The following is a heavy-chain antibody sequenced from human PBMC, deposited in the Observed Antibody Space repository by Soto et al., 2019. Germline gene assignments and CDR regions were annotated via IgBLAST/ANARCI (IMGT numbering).Heavy chain of an antibody. CDR2: ISHDGNNK. J-gene: IGHJ6*02. CDR3: AKGLEVGVLYSGMNV. Sequence: GGSLRLSCAASGFGFSSYVMHWVRQAPGKGLEWVAVISHDGNNKYYADSVKGRFTISRDNSKNTLFLQMSSLGVEDTAVFYFAKGLEVGVLYSGMNVWAQGPTVTLSS. V-gene: IGHV3-30*18. D-gene: IGHD2-15*01. CDR1: GFGFSSYV.